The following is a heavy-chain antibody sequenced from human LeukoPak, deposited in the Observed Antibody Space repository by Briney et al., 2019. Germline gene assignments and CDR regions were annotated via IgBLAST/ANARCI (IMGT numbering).Heavy chain of an antibody. CDR1: GFTFDDYG. D-gene: IGHD4-23*01. CDR3: ASLDYGGNLRGYFDY. V-gene: IGHV3-20*04. CDR2: INWNGGST. J-gene: IGHJ4*02. Sequence: PGGSLRLSCAASGFTFDDYGMSWVRQAPGKGLEWVSGINWNGGSTGYADSVKGRFTISRDNAKNSPYLQMNSLRAEDTALYYCASLDYGGNLRGYFDYWGQGTLVTVSS.